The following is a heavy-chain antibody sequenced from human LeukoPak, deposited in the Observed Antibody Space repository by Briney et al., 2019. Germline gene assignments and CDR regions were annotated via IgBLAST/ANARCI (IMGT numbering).Heavy chain of an antibody. V-gene: IGHV3-7*01. CDR3: AREIPGRIAADC. Sequence: PGGSLRLSCAASGFTFSSYWMSWVRQAPGKGREWVANIKQDGSEKNYVDPVKGRFTISRDNGKNLLFLELKSLRGEDTAVYFCAREIPGRIAADCWGQGTLVTVSS. CDR1: GFTFSSYW. CDR2: IKQDGSEK. D-gene: IGHD2-15*01. J-gene: IGHJ4*02.